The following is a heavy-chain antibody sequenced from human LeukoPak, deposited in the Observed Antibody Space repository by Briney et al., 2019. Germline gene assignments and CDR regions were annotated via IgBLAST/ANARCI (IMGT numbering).Heavy chain of an antibody. V-gene: IGHV3-30*03. CDR3: ARDDGGSWILRDAFDI. CDR2: ISYDGSNK. Sequence: PGGSLRLSCAASGFTFSSYGMHWVRQAPGKGLEWVAVISYDGSNKYYADSVKGRFTISRDNSKNTLYLQMNSLRAEDTAVYYCARDDGGSWILRDAFDIWGQGTMVTVSS. J-gene: IGHJ3*02. CDR1: GFTFSSYG. D-gene: IGHD6-13*01.